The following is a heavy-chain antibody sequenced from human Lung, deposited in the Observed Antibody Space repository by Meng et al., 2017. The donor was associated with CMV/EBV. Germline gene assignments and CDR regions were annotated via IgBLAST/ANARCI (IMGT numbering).Heavy chain of an antibody. D-gene: IGHD7-27*01. CDR3: ARDNNWGPDY. CDR1: GYTFTAHY. J-gene: IGHJ4*02. Sequence: VSCKASGYTFTAHYFHWVRQAPGQGLEWMGWIHPHRGDTNYAQQFQGRVTLTRDTSVNTGYMELTRLTSDDTAVYYCARDNNWGPDYWGQGTLVTVSS. CDR2: IHPHRGDT. V-gene: IGHV1-2*02.